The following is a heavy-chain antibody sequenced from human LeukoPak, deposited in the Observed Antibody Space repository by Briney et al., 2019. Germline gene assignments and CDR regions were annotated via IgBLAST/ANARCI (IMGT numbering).Heavy chain of an antibody. J-gene: IGHJ4*02. CDR1: GFTFSSYA. Sequence: GGSLRLSCAASGFTFSSYAMSWVRQAAGKGLEWVSAISGSGGSTYYADSVKGRFTISRDNSKNTLYLQMNSLRAEDTAVYYCAKFLPTHIVVANYYFDYWGQGTLVTVSS. D-gene: IGHD2-21*01. CDR3: AKFLPTHIVVANYYFDY. CDR2: ISGSGGST. V-gene: IGHV3-23*01.